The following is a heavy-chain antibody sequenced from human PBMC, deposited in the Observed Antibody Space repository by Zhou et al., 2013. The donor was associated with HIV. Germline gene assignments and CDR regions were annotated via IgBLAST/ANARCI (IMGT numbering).Heavy chain of an antibody. Sequence: EVQLLESGGGLVQPGGSLRLSCVVSEFTFSDYAMSWVRQAPGKGLEWVSAISGSGYSTYYGGSVKGRFTISRDNSNNTVHLQMNSLRADDTAVYFCAKQYTSGWSSGAFDMWGQGTMVTVSS. J-gene: IGHJ3*02. V-gene: IGHV3-23*01. CDR2: ISGSGYST. CDR3: AKQYTSGWSSGAFDM. CDR1: EFTFSDYA. D-gene: IGHD6-19*01.